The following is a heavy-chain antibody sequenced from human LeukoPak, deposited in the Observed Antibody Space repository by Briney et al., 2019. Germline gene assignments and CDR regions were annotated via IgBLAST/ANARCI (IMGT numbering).Heavy chain of an antibody. Sequence: PGGSXXLSCXASXXTFGSYARYWVRQAPGKGLEWVSGISGSGGSTFYADSVKGRFTISRDNGENRVYVQMKSQRGEERAVYYCAKTTAGYSSGRYPGWPVDYWGQGTLVTVSS. CDR2: ISGSGGST. CDR3: AKTTAGYSSGRYPGWPVDY. D-gene: IGHD6-19*01. V-gene: IGHV3-23*01. J-gene: IGHJ4*02. CDR1: XXTFGSYA.